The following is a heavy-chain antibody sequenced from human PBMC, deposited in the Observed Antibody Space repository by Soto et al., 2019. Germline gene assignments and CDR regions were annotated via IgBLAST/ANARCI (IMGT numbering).Heavy chain of an antibody. D-gene: IGHD4-4*01. CDR2: ISGSDGT. Sequence: GGSLRLSCAASGFTFSSFAMNWVRQAPGKGLEWVSFISGSDGTYYADSVKGRFTISRDNSKNTLYLQMNSLRAEDTAVYYCAKDPAPYSNFANWFDPWGQGTQVTVSS. V-gene: IGHV3-23*01. CDR3: AKDPAPYSNFANWFDP. J-gene: IGHJ5*02. CDR1: GFTFSSFA.